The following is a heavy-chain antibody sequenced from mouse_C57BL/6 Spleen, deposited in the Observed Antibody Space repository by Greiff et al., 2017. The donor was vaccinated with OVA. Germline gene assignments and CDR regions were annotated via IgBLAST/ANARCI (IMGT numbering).Heavy chain of an antibody. J-gene: IGHJ4*01. CDR2: IHPNSGST. CDR1: GYTFTSYW. CDR3: ARGYYGSSFYYYAMDY. D-gene: IGHD1-1*01. Sequence: QVQLQQSGAELVKPGASVKLSCKASGYTFTSYWMHWVKQRPGQGLEWIGMIHPNSGSTNYNEKFKSKATLTVDKSSSTAYMQLSSLTSEDSAVYYCARGYYGSSFYYYAMDYWGQGTSVTVSS. V-gene: IGHV1-64*01.